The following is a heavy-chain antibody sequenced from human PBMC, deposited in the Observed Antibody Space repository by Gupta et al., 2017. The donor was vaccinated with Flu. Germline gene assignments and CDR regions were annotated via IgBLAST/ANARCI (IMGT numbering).Heavy chain of an antibody. CDR1: STYH. CDR3: ARAIAIGGSASELDF. J-gene: IGHJ4*02. V-gene: IGHV4-59*13. Sequence: STYHWSWIREPPGKGLEWIGYVHDSGTTNYNPSLGSRLTISLDMSKSQFSLKLSSVTAADTAVYYCARAIAIGGSASELDFWGQGTLVTVSS. D-gene: IGHD6-13*01. CDR2: VHDSGTT.